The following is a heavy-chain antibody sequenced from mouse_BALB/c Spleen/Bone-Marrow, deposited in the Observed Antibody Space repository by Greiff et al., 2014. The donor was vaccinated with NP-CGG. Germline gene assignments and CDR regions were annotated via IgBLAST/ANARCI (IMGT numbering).Heavy chain of an antibody. V-gene: IGHV1-9*01. J-gene: IGHJ4*01. CDR2: ILPGIGST. CDR3: ARGYAMDY. CDR1: GYTFSSYW. Sequence: QVQLQQSGAELMKPGASVKISCKATGYTFSSYWIEWVKQRPGHGLEWIGEILPGIGSTNYNEKFKGKATFTADTSSNTAYMQLSSLTSEDSAVYYCARGYAMDYWGQGTSVTVSS.